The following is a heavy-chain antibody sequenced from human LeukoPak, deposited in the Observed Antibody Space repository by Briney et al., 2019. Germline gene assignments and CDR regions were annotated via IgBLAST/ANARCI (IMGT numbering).Heavy chain of an antibody. CDR2: INHSGST. CDR1: GGSFSGYY. J-gene: IGHJ1*01. D-gene: IGHD4-17*01. Sequence: SETLSLTCAVYGGSFSGYYWSWIRQPPGKGPEWIGEINHSGSTNYNPSLKSRVTISVDASKKQFSLKLTSVTAADTAVYYCARALTTPTHWGQGTLVTVSS. V-gene: IGHV4-34*01. CDR3: ARALTTPTH.